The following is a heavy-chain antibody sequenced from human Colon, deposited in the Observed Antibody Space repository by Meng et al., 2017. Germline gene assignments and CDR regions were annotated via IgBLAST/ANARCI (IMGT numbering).Heavy chain of an antibody. D-gene: IGHD3-10*01. V-gene: IGHV3-30*04. CDR3: ARDQITMVRGVIRGFDNYYGMDV. Sequence: GGSLRLSCAASGFTFNKHAMHWVRQAPGKGLEWVAVISFDGTNENYADSVKGRFTISRDNSKNTIYLEMNGLRAEDTAMYFCARDQITMVRGVIRGFDNYYGMDVWGQGTSVTVSS. CDR2: ISFDGTNE. J-gene: IGHJ6*02. CDR1: GFTFNKHA.